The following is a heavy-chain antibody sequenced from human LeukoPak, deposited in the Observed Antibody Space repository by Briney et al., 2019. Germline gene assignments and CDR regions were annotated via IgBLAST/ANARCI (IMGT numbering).Heavy chain of an antibody. CDR1: GFTFSNHW. Sequence: GGSLRLSCAVSGFTFSNHWMSWVRQAPGKGLEWVVNIKGDGSEKDYVESVKGRFTISRDNAKNSLYLQMNSLRAEDTAVYYCARESSWDEYVSGSYRYHSYYFDYWGQGTLVTVSS. V-gene: IGHV3-7*03. D-gene: IGHD3-16*02. CDR3: ARESSWDEYVSGSYRYHSYYFDY. J-gene: IGHJ4*02. CDR2: IKGDGSEK.